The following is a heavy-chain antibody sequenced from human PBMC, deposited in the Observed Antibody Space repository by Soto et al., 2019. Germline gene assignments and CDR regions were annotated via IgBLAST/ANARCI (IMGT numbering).Heavy chain of an antibody. V-gene: IGHV3-33*01. J-gene: IGHJ6*02. Sequence: GGSLRLSCAASGFTFSSYGMHWVRQAPGKGLGWVAVIWYDGSNKYYADSVKGRFTISRDNSKNTLYLQMNSLRAEDTAVYYCARDRGGPYYYGMDVWGQGTTVTVSS. D-gene: IGHD3-10*01. CDR3: ARDRGGPYYYGMDV. CDR2: IWYDGSNK. CDR1: GFTFSSYG.